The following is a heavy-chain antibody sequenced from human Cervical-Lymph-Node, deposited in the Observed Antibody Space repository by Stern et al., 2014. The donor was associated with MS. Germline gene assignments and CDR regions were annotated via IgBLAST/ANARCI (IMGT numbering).Heavy chain of an antibody. D-gene: IGHD4-17*01. J-gene: IGHJ4*02. CDR1: GYIFTGYYY. CDR3: ATIDYGDYKDY. Sequence: QLVQSGAEVKKPGASVKISCPASGYIFTGYYYLHWVRQAPGQGLEWRGRIKRNKRGGNYAPKFQGRVTMTRDTSISTVYMELSSLRSDDTAVYYCATIDYGDYKDYWGQGTLVTVSS. V-gene: IGHV1-2*06. CDR2: IKRNKRGG.